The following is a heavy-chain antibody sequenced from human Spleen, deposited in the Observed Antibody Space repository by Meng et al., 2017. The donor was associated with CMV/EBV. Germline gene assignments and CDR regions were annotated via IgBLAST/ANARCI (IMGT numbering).Heavy chain of an antibody. V-gene: IGHV7-4-1*02. CDR2: INTNGGNP. D-gene: IGHD4-11*01. CDR3: APCPANDYRSSYYFGD. J-gene: IGHJ4*02. CDR1: VYSFTRYP. Sequence: VLLVPYGSEVKTPGASVKASCMASVYSFTRYPMSWVRQAPGEGLEWMGWINTNGGNPTNAAGFTGRFVFSLDTSVSTAYLQISILKAENAAVYYCAPCPANDYRSSYYFGDWGQGTLVTVSS.